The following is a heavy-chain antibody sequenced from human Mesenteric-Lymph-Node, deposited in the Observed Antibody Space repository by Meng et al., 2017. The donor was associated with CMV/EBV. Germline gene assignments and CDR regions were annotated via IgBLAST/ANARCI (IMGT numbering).Heavy chain of an antibody. CDR3: AKVGGNHAIYYYYGMDV. CDR2: IRYDGSNK. CDR1: GFTFSSYG. V-gene: IGHV3-30*02. Sequence: GSLLKISCAASGFTFSSYGMHWVRQAPGKGLEWVAFIRYDGSNKYYADSVKGRFTISRDNSENTLYLQMNSLRAEDTAVYYCAKVGGNHAIYYYYGMDVWGQGTTVTVSS. D-gene: IGHD4-23*01. J-gene: IGHJ6*02.